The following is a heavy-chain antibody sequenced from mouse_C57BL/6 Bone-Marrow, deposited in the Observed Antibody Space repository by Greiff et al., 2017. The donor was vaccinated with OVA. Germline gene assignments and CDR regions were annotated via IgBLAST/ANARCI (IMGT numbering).Heavy chain of an antibody. D-gene: IGHD4-1*01. V-gene: IGHV5-17*01. J-gene: IGHJ2*01. Sequence: DVKLVESGGGLVKPGGSLKLSCAASGFTFSDYGMHWVRQAPEKGLEWVAYISSGSSTIYYADTVTGRFTISRDNAKNTLFLQMTSLRSEDTAMYYCARWEYFDYWGQGTTLTVSS. CDR3: ARWEYFDY. CDR1: GFTFSDYG. CDR2: ISSGSSTI.